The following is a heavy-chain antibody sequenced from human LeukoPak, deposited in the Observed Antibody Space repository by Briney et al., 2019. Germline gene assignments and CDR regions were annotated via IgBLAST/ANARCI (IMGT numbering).Heavy chain of an antibody. CDR2: INPNSGGT. Sequence: ASVKVSCKASGYTFSSYDINWVRQATGQGLEWMGWINPNSGGTNYAQKFQGRVTMTRDTSISTAYMELSRLRSDDTAVYYCARDVGYRKRGATFDPWAREPWSPSPQ. CDR3: ARDVGYRKRGATFDP. D-gene: IGHD6-13*01. CDR1: GYTFSSYD. J-gene: IGHJ5*02. V-gene: IGHV1-2*02.